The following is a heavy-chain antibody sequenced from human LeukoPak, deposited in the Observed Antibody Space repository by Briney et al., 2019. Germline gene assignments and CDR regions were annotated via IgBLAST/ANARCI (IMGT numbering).Heavy chain of an antibody. D-gene: IGHD6-6*01. CDR3: ARGPYSTSPHFDY. CDR1: GYRFTGYY. V-gene: IGHV1-2*02. Sequence: ASVKVSCKASGYRFTGYYMHWVRQAPGPGLEWMGWINPNSGGTHYAQKFQGRVTMTWDTSISTAYMDLSTLRSADTAIYYCARGPYSTSPHFDYWGQGTLVTVSS. CDR2: INPNSGGT. J-gene: IGHJ4*02.